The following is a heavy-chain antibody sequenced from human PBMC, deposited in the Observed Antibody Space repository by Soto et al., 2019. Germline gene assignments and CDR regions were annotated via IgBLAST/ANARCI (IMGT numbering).Heavy chain of an antibody. V-gene: IGHV1-69*01. CDR2: IIPIFGTA. J-gene: IGHJ4*02. Sequence: QVQLVQSGAEVKKPGSSVKVSCKASGGTFSSYAISWVRQAPGQGLEWMGGIIPIFGTANYAQKFQGRVTITADESTSTAYMELSSLRSEDTAVYYCARDQYDYVWGSYRHFDYRGQGTLVTVSS. CDR3: ARDQYDYVWGSYRHFDY. CDR1: GGTFSSYA. D-gene: IGHD3-16*02.